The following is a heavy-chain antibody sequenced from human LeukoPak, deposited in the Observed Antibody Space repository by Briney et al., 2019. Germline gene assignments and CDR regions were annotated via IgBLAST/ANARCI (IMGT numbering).Heavy chain of an antibody. CDR1: GGSISSYY. CDR2: IYYSGST. J-gene: IGHJ4*02. Sequence: SETLSLTCTVSGGSISSYYWSWIRQPPGKRLEWIGYIYYSGSTNYNPSLKSRVTISVDTSKNQFSLKLSPVTAADTAVYYCARGSSGYSYGTDFDYWGQGTLVTVSS. V-gene: IGHV4-59*01. CDR3: ARGSSGYSYGTDFDY. D-gene: IGHD5-18*01.